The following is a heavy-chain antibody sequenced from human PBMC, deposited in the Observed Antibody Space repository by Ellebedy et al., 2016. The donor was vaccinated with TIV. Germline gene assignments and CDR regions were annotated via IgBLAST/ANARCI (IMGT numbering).Heavy chain of an antibody. Sequence: GESLKISXAASGFTLSSYNMNWVRQAPGKGLEWVSYISSFSSTVYYADSVKGRFTISRDNAKNSLYLQMNSLRAEDTAVYYCARGPGAVAPWGQGTRVTVSS. V-gene: IGHV3-48*04. CDR2: ISSFSSTV. CDR3: ARGPGAVAP. CDR1: GFTLSSYN. J-gene: IGHJ3*01. D-gene: IGHD6-19*01.